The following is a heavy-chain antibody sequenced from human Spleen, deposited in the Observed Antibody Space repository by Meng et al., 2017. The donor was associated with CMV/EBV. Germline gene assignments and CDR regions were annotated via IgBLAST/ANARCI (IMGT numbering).Heavy chain of an antibody. D-gene: IGHD6-19*01. Sequence: KAWGCTCTPCWIGWVRQRPGKGLEWMGIIQPGDSETTYSPSFQGQVTISADKSISTAYLQWSSLKASDTAMYYCARRPGWDFDYWGQGTLVTVSS. J-gene: IGHJ4*02. CDR1: GCTCTPCW. CDR2: IQPGDSET. V-gene: IGHV5-51*01. CDR3: ARRPGWDFDY.